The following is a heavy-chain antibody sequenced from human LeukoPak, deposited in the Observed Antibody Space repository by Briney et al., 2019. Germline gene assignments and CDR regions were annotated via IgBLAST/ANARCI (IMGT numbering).Heavy chain of an antibody. CDR1: GFTFSRYA. CDR2: ISGSGGST. Sequence: GGSLRLSCAASGFTFSRYAMSWVRQAPGKGLEWVSAISGSGGSTYYADSVKGRFTISRGNSKNTLYLQMNSLRAEDTAVYYCAKTIAVAGEFDYWGQETLATVSS. D-gene: IGHD6-19*01. CDR3: AKTIAVAGEFDY. J-gene: IGHJ4*02. V-gene: IGHV3-23*01.